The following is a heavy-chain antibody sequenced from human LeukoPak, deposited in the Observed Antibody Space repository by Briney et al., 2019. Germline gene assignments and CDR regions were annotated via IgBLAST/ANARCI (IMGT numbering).Heavy chain of an antibody. CDR2: IIPIFGTA. CDR3: ARSCGGSCYSRDSSGWFHDAFDI. CDR1: GGTFSSYA. V-gene: IGHV1-69*13. Sequence: SVKVSCKAPGGTFSSYAISCVRQAPGQGLEWMGGIIPIFGTANYAQKFQGRVTITADESTSTAYMELSSLRSEDTAVYYCARSCGGSCYSRDSSGWFHDAFDIWGQGTMVTVSS. D-gene: IGHD2-15*01. J-gene: IGHJ3*02.